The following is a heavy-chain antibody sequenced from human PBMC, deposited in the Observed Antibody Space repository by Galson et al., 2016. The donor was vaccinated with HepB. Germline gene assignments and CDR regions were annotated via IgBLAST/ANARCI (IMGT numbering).Heavy chain of an antibody. CDR2: INNDGRTT. Sequence: SLRLSCAVSGFTFSRYWMHWVRQAPGKGLVWVAHINNDGRTTTYADSAEGRFTISRDNAKNTVYLQMNSLRAEDTAVYYCAGDPGYDFWSGYISHNRFDFWGRGTPVTVSS. D-gene: IGHD3-3*01. J-gene: IGHJ4*02. V-gene: IGHV3-74*03. CDR1: GFTFSRYW. CDR3: AGDPGYDFWSGYISHNRFDF.